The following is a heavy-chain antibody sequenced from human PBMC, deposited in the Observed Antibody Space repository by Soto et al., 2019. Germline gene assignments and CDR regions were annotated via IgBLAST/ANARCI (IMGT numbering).Heavy chain of an antibody. CDR3: ARVEVVPDAFDI. CDR2: ISAYNGNT. D-gene: IGHD2-21*01. J-gene: IGHJ3*02. Sequence: ASVKVSCRASGYTFTSYGSSWVRQAPGQGLEWMGWISAYNGNTNYAQKLQGRVTMTTDTSTSTAYMELRSLRSDDTAVYYCARVEVVPDAFDISGQGTILTVSS. CDR1: GYTFTSYG. V-gene: IGHV1-18*01.